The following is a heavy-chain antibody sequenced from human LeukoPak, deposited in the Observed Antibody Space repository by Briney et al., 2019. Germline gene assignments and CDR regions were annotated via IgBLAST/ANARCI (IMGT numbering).Heavy chain of an antibody. CDR1: GFTFSSYG. D-gene: IGHD6-6*01. V-gene: IGHV3-30*02. CDR3: ARSPSPIAARHDYYYYYMDV. CDR2: IRYDGSNK. Sequence: GGSLRLSCAASGFTFSSYGMHWVRQAPGKGLEWVAFIRYDGSNKYYADSVRGRFTISRDNSKNTLYLQMNSLRAEDTAVYYCARSPSPIAARHDYYYYYMDVWGKGTTVTVSS. J-gene: IGHJ6*03.